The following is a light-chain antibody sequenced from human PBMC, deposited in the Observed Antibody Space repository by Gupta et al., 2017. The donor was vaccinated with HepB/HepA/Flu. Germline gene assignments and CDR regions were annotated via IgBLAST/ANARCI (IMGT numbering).Light chain of an antibody. CDR2: LNSDGSH. J-gene: IGLJ3*02. CDR1: SGLSTYA. V-gene: IGLV4-69*01. CDR3: QTWGSGIWV. Sequence: QLVLTQSPSASASLGASVKLTCTLSSGLSTYAIAWHQQQPEKGPRFLMKLNSDGSHNKGDGIPDRFSGSSSGTERYLTISSLQSEDEADYYCQTWGSGIWVFGGGTKLTVL.